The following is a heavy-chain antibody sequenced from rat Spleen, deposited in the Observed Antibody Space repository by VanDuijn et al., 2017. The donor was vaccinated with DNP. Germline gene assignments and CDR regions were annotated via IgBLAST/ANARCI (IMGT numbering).Heavy chain of an antibody. Sequence: EVHLVESGGGLVQPGRSLKLSCAASGFTFSDYYMAWVRQAPTKGLELVAYITYDGGSTYYGDSVKGRFTISRDNAESTLYLQMNTLRSEDMATYYCVRWYNSGYNFDYWGQGVMVTVSS. CDR3: VRWYNSGYNFDY. CDR1: GFTFSDYY. J-gene: IGHJ2*01. V-gene: IGHV5-22*01. D-gene: IGHD4-3*01. CDR2: ITYDGGST.